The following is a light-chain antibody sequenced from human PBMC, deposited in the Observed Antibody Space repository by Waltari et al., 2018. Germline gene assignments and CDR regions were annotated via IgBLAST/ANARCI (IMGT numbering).Light chain of an antibody. Sequence: AIRMTRSPSSFSASTGARVTITCRASQDIASFLAWYQQKPGKAPNLLIYAASTLQSGVPSRFSGSGSGTDFTLTISWLQSEDFATYYCQQYYNYPFTFGPGTKVDIK. V-gene: IGKV1-8*01. CDR3: QQYYNYPFT. CDR1: QDIASF. J-gene: IGKJ3*01. CDR2: AAS.